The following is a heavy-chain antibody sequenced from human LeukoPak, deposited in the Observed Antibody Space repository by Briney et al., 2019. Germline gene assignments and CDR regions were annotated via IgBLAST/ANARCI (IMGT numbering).Heavy chain of an antibody. CDR2: IYYSGST. CDR3: ATGAGDFDH. CDR1: GGSISSSSYY. V-gene: IGHV4-39*01. D-gene: IGHD1-14*01. Sequence: SETLSLTCTVSGGSISSSSYYWGWIRQPPGKGLEWIGSIYYSGSTFYNPSLEGRVTISVDTSKNQFSLKLSSVTAADTAVYYCATGAGDFDHWGQGILVTVSS. J-gene: IGHJ4*02.